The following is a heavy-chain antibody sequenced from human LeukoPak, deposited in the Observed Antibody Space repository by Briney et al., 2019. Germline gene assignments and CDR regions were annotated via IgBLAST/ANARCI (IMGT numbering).Heavy chain of an antibody. CDR2: ISSSSSYI. J-gene: IGHJ4*02. CDR3: ARVGNYYDSGGLTPT. V-gene: IGHV3-21*01. CDR1: GFIFSSYS. D-gene: IGHD3-22*01. Sequence: EGSLRLSCAASGFIFSSYSMNWVRQAPGKGLEWVSSISSSSSYIYYADSVKGRFTISRDNAKNSLYLQMNSLRAEDTAVYYCARVGNYYDSGGLTPTWGQGTLVTVSS.